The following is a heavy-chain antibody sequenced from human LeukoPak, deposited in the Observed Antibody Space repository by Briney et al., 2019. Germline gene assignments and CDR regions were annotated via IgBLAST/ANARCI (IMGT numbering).Heavy chain of an antibody. CDR3: AKDLDTNFWSGYSFDY. D-gene: IGHD3-3*01. CDR1: GFTFSSYA. CDR2: ISGSGGST. Sequence: PGGSLRLSCAASGFTFSSYAMSWVRQAPGKGLEWVSAISGSGGSTYYADSVKGRFTISRDNSKNTLYVQMNSLRAEDTAVYYCAKDLDTNFWSGYSFDYWGQGTLVTVSS. V-gene: IGHV3-23*01. J-gene: IGHJ4*02.